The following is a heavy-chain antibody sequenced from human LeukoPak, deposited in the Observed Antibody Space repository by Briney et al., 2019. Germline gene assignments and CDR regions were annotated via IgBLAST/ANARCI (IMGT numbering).Heavy chain of an antibody. CDR2: IANDGRDK. CDR3: ARYYSNSLDY. D-gene: IGHD4-11*01. J-gene: IGHJ4*02. Sequence: GGSLRLSCAASGFTFSIYGMHWVRQAPGKGLEWVAVIANDGRDKKYVDSVKGRFTISRDNSKNMLYLQMSSLRAEDTAVYYCARYYSNSLDYWGQGTLVTVSS. CDR1: GFTFSIYG. V-gene: IGHV3-30*03.